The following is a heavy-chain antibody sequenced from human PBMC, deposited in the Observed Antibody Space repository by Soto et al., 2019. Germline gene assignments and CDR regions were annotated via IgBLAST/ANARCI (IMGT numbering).Heavy chain of an antibody. Sequence: EVQLVESGGGLVKPGGSLRLSCAASGFTFSSYSMNWVRQAPGKGLEWVSSISSSSSYIYYADSVKGRFTISRDNAKNSLYLKMNRLRAEDTGVYYCERDQGIAVAGAAFDCWGQGTLVTVSS. CDR2: ISSSSSYI. V-gene: IGHV3-21*01. CDR3: ERDQGIAVAGAAFDC. J-gene: IGHJ4*02. CDR1: GFTFSSYS. D-gene: IGHD6-19*01.